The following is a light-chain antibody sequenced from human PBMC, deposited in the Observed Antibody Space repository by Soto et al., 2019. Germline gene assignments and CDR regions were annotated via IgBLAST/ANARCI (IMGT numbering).Light chain of an antibody. CDR2: GAS. V-gene: IGKV3-20*01. Sequence: EIVLTQSPGTLSLSPGERATLSCRASQSVSSGYLAWYQHKPGQAPRLLIYGASSRATGIPDRFSGSGSGTDFTLTITRLEPEDFAVYYCQQYNSSPLTFGGGTTVEIK. CDR1: QSVSSGY. J-gene: IGKJ4*01. CDR3: QQYNSSPLT.